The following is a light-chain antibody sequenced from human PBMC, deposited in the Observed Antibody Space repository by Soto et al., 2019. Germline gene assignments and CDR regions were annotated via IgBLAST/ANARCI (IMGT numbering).Light chain of an antibody. CDR3: QVGSS. J-gene: IGKJ2*01. CDR2: DAS. V-gene: IGKV1-5*01. CDR1: QSISSW. Sequence: DIQMTQSPSTLSASVGDRVTIACRASQSISSWLAWYQQKTGKAPKVLIYDASCLESGVPTRFSGSGSGTEFSLTFICLQPGDCATYYCQVGSSFGHWTNLEIK.